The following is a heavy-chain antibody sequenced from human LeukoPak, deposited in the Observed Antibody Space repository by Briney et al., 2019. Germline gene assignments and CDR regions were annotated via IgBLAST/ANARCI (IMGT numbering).Heavy chain of an antibody. CDR3: AKGGESGSRIYYYYYMDV. J-gene: IGHJ6*03. CDR2: VSPPGGGT. CDR1: GFTFSNHG. V-gene: IGHV3-23*01. D-gene: IGHD1-26*01. Sequence: PGGTLRLSCAASGFTFSNHGMNWVRQAPGKGLEWLSGVSPPGGGTYYADSVKGRFTISRDNSKNTLYLQMNSLRAEDTAVYYCAKGGESGSRIYYYYYMDVWGKGTTVTISS.